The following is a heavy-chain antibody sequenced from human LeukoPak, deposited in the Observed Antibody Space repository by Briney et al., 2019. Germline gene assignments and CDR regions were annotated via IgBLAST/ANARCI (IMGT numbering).Heavy chain of an antibody. D-gene: IGHD4-17*01. CDR3: AREGATTRPLDY. CDR2: IYTGGST. V-gene: IGHV4-4*07. Sequence: SETLSLTCSVSGDSISSYYWTWMRQPAGKGLEWIGRIYTGGSTNYSPSLKSRVTMSVDTSKNQFFLNLTSVTAADTAVYYCAREGATTRPLDYWGQGTLVTVSS. J-gene: IGHJ4*02. CDR1: GDSISSYY.